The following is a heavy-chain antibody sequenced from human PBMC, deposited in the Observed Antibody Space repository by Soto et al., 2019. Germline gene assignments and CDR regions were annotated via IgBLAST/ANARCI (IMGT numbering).Heavy chain of an antibody. J-gene: IGHJ5*02. V-gene: IGHV1-8*01. CDR3: ARVSPSKWFDP. Sequence: ASVKVSCKASGYTFTSYDINWVRQATGQGLEWMGWMNPNSGNTGYAQKFQGRVTMTTDTSTSTAYMELRSLRSDDTAVYYCARVSPSKWFDPWGQGTLVTVSS. CDR2: MNPNSGNT. D-gene: IGHD4-4*01. CDR1: GYTFTSYD.